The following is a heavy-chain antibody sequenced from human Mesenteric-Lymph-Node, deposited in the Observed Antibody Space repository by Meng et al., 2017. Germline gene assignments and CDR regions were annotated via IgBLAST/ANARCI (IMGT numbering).Heavy chain of an antibody. J-gene: IGHJ6*02. Sequence: SVKVSCKASGGTFSSYAISWVRQAPGQGLEWMGGIIPIFGTANYAQKFQGRVTITADESTSTAYMELSSLRSEDTAVYYCARERSGATPASYYYYGMDVWGQGTTVTVSS. D-gene: IGHD5-12*01. CDR2: IIPIFGTA. CDR3: ARERSGATPASYYYYGMDV. V-gene: IGHV1-69*13. CDR1: GGTFSSYA.